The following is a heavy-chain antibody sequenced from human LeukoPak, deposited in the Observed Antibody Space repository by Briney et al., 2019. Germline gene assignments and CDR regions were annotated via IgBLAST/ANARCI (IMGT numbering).Heavy chain of an antibody. V-gene: IGHV4-34*01. D-gene: IGHD3-3*01. J-gene: IGHJ1*01. CDR2: INHSGST. Sequence: SETLSLTCAVYGGSFSGYYWSWIRQPPGKGLEWIGEINHSGSTNYNPSLKSRVTISVDTSKNQFSLKLSSVTAADTAVYYCARREWLLYKYFQHWGQGTLVTVSS. CDR3: ARREWLLYKYFQH. CDR1: GGSFSGYY.